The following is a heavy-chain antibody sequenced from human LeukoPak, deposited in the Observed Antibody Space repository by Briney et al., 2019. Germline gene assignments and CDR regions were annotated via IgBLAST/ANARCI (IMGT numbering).Heavy chain of an antibody. J-gene: IGHJ6*02. D-gene: IGHD6-19*01. CDR2: ISAYNGNT. CDR1: GYPFTGYY. CDR3: ARGTVAVNYYYYGMDV. V-gene: IGHV1-18*04. Sequence: ASVKVSCKASGYPFTGYYLHWVRQAPGQGLEWMGWISAYNGNTNYAQKLQGRVTMTTDTSTSTAYMELRSLRSDDTAVYYCARGTVAVNYYYYGMDVWGQGTTVTVSS.